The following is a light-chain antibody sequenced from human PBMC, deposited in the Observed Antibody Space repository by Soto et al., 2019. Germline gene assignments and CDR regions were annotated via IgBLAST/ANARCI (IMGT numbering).Light chain of an antibody. CDR3: QHGGT. Sequence: DILMTQSPSSLSAFVGERVTITCQASQDIGTSLNWYQQRPGEAPKLLIYDASRLEAGVPSRFSGSGSVTDFTFAISSLQPEDIATDLCQHGGTFGPGTKVDFK. V-gene: IGKV1-33*01. CDR1: QDIGTS. J-gene: IGKJ3*01. CDR2: DAS.